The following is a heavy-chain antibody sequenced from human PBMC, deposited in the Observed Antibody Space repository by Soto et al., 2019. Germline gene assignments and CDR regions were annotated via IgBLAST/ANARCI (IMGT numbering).Heavy chain of an antibody. CDR1: GYSFTSYW. CDR3: ARQRSKSMDV. Sequence: PGESLKIPCKGSGYSFTSYWIGRVRKMPGKGLEWMGIIYPGDSETRYSPSFQGQVTISADKSITTAYLQWSSLKASDTAMYYCARQRSKSMDVWGQGTTVTVSS. CDR2: IYPGDSET. J-gene: IGHJ6*02. V-gene: IGHV5-51*01.